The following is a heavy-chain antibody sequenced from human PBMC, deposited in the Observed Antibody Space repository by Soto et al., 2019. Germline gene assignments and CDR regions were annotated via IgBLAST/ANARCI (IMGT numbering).Heavy chain of an antibody. CDR1: GFTFSSYA. V-gene: IGHV3-23*01. Sequence: EVQLLESGGGLVQPGGSLRLSCAASGFTFSSYAMSWVRQAPGKGLEWVSAISGSGGSTYYADSVKGRFTISRDNSTTTLYLQMNSLRAEDTAVYYCAKGDYGDYGYYYYYYGMDVWGQGTTVTVSS. CDR3: AKGDYGDYGYYYYYYGMDV. J-gene: IGHJ6*02. CDR2: ISGSGGST. D-gene: IGHD4-17*01.